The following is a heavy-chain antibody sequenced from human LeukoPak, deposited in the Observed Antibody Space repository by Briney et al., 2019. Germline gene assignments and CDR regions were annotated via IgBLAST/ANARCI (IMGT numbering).Heavy chain of an antibody. CDR3: AKVEGGYCSSTGCPGAFDI. Sequence: GGSLRLSCAASGFPFSNYALTWVRQGPGKGLEWVSGLSGSGISTYYADSVKGRFTISRDNSKNTLYLQMNSLRAEDTAVYYCAKVEGGYCSSTGCPGAFDIWGQGTMVTVSS. D-gene: IGHD2-2*01. J-gene: IGHJ3*02. CDR1: GFPFSNYA. V-gene: IGHV3-23*01. CDR2: LSGSGIST.